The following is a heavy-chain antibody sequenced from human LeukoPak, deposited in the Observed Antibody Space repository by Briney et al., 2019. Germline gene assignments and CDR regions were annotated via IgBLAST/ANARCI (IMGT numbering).Heavy chain of an antibody. CDR2: IRSGKTYI. J-gene: IGHJ4*02. V-gene: IGHV3-21*01. D-gene: IGHD6-19*01. Sequence: GGSLRLSCAASGFTFSSYSMNWVRQAPGKGLEWVSYIRSGKTYIYYADSVKDRFTISRDNAQSSLYLHMNSLRAEDTAVYYCAGIGVAGQFDYWGQGTLVTVSS. CDR3: AGIGVAGQFDY. CDR1: GFTFSSYS.